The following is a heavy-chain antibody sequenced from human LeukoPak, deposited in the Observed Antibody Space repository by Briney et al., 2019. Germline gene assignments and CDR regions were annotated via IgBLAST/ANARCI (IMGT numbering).Heavy chain of an antibody. CDR2: IYYSGST. CDR3: ARGVYGGNSGLRFDY. Sequence: SETLSLTRTVSGGSISSYYWSWIRQPPGKGLEWIGYIYYSGSTNYNPSLKSRVTISVDTSKNQFSLKLSSVTAADTAVYYCARGVYGGNSGLRFDYWGQGTLVTVSS. CDR1: GGSISSYY. J-gene: IGHJ4*02. V-gene: IGHV4-59*12. D-gene: IGHD4-23*01.